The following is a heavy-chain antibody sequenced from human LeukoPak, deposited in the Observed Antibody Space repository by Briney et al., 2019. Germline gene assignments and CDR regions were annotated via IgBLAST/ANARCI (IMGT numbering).Heavy chain of an antibody. J-gene: IGHJ4*02. V-gene: IGHV4-30-2*01. Sequence: SETLSLTCAVSGVSISSGGYSWSWIRQPPGKGLEWIGYIYHSGSTYYNPSLKSRVTISVDRSKNQFSLKLSSVTAADTAVYYCARYRLNDSSGYYYAYFDYWGQGTLVTVSS. CDR2: IYHSGST. D-gene: IGHD3-22*01. CDR3: ARYRLNDSSGYYYAYFDY. CDR1: GVSISSGGYS.